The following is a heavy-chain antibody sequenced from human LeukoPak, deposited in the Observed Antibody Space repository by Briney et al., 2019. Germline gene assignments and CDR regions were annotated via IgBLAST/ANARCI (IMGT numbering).Heavy chain of an antibody. CDR1: GXSISSGDYY. J-gene: IGHJ4*02. D-gene: IGHD3-10*02. V-gene: IGHV4-30-4*01. CDR3: ARGLFGGPTDY. CDR2: IYYSGST. Sequence: SETLSLTCTVSGXSISSGDYYWSWIRQPPGKGPEWIGYIYYSGSTYYNPSLKSRVTISVDTSKNQFSLKLSSVTAADTAVYYCARGLFGGPTDYWGQGTLVTVSS.